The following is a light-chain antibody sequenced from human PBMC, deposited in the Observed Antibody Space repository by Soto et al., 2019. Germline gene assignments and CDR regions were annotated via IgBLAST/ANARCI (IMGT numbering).Light chain of an antibody. V-gene: IGKV3-15*01. Sequence: EIVMTQSPATLSVSPGERATLSCRASQSVSGNLAWYQQKPGQAPRLLFYGASTRATGIPARFSGSGSGTEFTLPISSRQSEDVAVYYCQQYNNWPRTFGQGTKVEIK. J-gene: IGKJ1*01. CDR2: GAS. CDR3: QQYNNWPRT. CDR1: QSVSGN.